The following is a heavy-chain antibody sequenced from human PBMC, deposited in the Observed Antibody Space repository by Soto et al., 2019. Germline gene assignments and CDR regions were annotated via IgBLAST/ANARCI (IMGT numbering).Heavy chain of an antibody. CDR3: ARGIPSGYSKEIPLNWFDP. V-gene: IGHV1-18*01. Sequence: AAVKVSCKASGYTFTSYVISWVRQAPGQGLEWMGWISAYNGNTNYAQKLQGRVTMTPDTSTSTAYMELRSLRSHDTAVYYCARGIPSGYSKEIPLNWFDPWGQGTLVTVSS. CDR2: ISAYNGNT. D-gene: IGHD3-3*01. CDR1: GYTFTSYV. J-gene: IGHJ5*02.